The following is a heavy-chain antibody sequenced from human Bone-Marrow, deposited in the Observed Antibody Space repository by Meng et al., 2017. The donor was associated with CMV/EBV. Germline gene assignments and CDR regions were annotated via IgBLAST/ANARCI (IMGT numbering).Heavy chain of an antibody. V-gene: IGHV4-34*01. CDR1: GGSFSGYY. CDR3: ASVDTAMVTFGY. CDR2: INLSGST. D-gene: IGHD5-18*01. J-gene: IGHJ4*01. Sequence: SQTLSLTCAVYGGSFSGYYWSWIRQPPGKGLEWIGEINLSGSTNYNPSLKGRVTISVDTSKNQFSLKLSSVTAADTAVYYCASVDTAMVTFGYWGQGTLVTVSS.